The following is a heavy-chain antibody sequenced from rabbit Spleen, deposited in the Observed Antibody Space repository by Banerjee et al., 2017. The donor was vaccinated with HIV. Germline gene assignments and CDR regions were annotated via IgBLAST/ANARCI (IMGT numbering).Heavy chain of an antibody. Sequence: QEQLEESAGGLVQPGGSLKLSCKASGFTLSSYYMNWVRQAPGKGLEWIACISAGSSDNTYYASWAKGRFTISKTSSTTVTLQMTSLTAADTAAYFCARDGYSRGWGIILYYFNLWGPGTLVTVS. CDR2: ISAGSSDNT. CDR1: GFTLSSYYM. J-gene: IGHJ4*01. V-gene: IGHV1S45*01. CDR3: ARDGYSRGWGIILYYFNL. D-gene: IGHD4-1*01.